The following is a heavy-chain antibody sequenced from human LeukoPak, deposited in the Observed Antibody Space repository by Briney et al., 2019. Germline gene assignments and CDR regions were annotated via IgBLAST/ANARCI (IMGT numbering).Heavy chain of an antibody. CDR1: GSSISSYY. Sequence: SETLSLTCTVSGSSISSYYWSWIRQPPGKGLEWIGYVFYSGSTNYNPSLKSRVTISVDTSKNHFSLKLSSVTAADTAVYYCARGQRGYFDYWGQGTLVTVSS. CDR2: VFYSGST. V-gene: IGHV4-59*01. J-gene: IGHJ4*02. CDR3: ARGQRGYFDY. D-gene: IGHD1-1*01.